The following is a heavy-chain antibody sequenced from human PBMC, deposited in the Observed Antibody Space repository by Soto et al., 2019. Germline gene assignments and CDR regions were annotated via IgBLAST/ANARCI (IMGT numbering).Heavy chain of an antibody. CDR3: ARDPTMVRGARGYYYYGMDV. Sequence: QVQLVQSGAEVKKPGASVKVSCKASGYTFTSYGISWVRQAPGQGLEWMGWISAYNGNTNYAQKLQGRVTMTTDTATSTAYMELRSLRSDDTAVYYCARDPTMVRGARGYYYYGMDVWGQGTTVTVSS. D-gene: IGHD3-10*01. J-gene: IGHJ6*02. V-gene: IGHV1-18*01. CDR1: GYTFTSYG. CDR2: ISAYNGNT.